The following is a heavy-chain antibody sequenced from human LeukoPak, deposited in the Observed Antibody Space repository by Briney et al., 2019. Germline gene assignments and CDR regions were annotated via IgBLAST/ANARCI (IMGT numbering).Heavy chain of an antibody. CDR2: ISSSGSTI. CDR3: ARGYYYDSSGYYARAIDY. Sequence: GGSLRLSCAASGFTFSSYEMNWVRQAPGKGLEWVSYISSSGSTIYYADSVKGRFTISRDNAKNSLYLQMNSLRAEDTAVYYCARGYYYDSSGYYARAIDYWGQGTLVTDSS. J-gene: IGHJ4*02. CDR1: GFTFSSYE. D-gene: IGHD3-22*01. V-gene: IGHV3-48*03.